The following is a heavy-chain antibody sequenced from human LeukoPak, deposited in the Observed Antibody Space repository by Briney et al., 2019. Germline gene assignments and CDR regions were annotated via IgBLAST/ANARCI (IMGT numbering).Heavy chain of an antibody. CDR2: IKSKTNGETT. Sequence: GGSLRLSCAASGFAFSNAWMSWVRQAPGKGLEWVGRIKSKTNGETTDYAAPLKGRFTISRDDSKNTLFLQVNTLKTEDTAMYYCTSDDPVNRSWGQGTLVTVSS. J-gene: IGHJ4*02. V-gene: IGHV3-15*01. CDR1: GFAFSNAW. CDR3: TSDDPVNRS.